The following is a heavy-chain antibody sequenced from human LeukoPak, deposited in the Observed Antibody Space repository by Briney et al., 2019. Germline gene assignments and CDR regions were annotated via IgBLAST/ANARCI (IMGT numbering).Heavy chain of an antibody. D-gene: IGHD1-26*01. J-gene: IGHJ5*02. V-gene: IGHV4-31*03. Sequence: SQTLSLTCTVSGDSFRRGGYYWTWIRQRPAGGLEWIGYIDDSATSYYNPSLKTRIRMSVDTSKNQFSLNLTSVTAADTAVYYCARRWEDRRVVFDPWGQGTLVTVSS. CDR1: GDSFRRGGYY. CDR3: ARRWEDRRVVFDP. CDR2: IDDSATS.